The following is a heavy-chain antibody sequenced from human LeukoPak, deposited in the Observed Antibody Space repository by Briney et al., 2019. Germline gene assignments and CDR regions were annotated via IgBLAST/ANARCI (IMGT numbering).Heavy chain of an antibody. CDR1: GGSFSGYY. V-gene: IGHV4-59*08. J-gene: IGHJ4*02. Sequence: SETLSLTCAVYGGSFSGYYWSWIRQPPGKGLEWIGYIYYSGSTNYNPSLKSRVTISVDTSKNQFSLKLSSVTAADTAVYYCARHQYPAAADYFDYWGQGTLVTVSS. CDR3: ARHQYPAAADYFDY. D-gene: IGHD6-13*01. CDR2: IYYSGST.